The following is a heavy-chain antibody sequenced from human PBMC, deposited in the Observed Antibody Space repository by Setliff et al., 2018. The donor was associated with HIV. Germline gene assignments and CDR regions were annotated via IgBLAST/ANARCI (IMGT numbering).Heavy chain of an antibody. Sequence: SETLSLTCTVSTGSISSGGYYWNWIRQHPGKCLEWIWYIHYSGSTYYNPSLKSRVTISVDTSKNQLSLKLSSVTAADTAVYYCARERGTWGSPFHFDYWGQGILVTVSS. D-gene: IGHD7-27*01. CDR2: IHYSGST. CDR3: ARERGTWGSPFHFDY. J-gene: IGHJ4*02. V-gene: IGHV4-31*03. CDR1: TGSISSGGYY.